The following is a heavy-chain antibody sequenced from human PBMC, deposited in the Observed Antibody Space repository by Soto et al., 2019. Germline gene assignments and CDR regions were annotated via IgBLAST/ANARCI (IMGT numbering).Heavy chain of an antibody. CDR2: IYHSGSA. D-gene: IGHD3-22*01. V-gene: IGHV4-31*11. J-gene: IGHJ5*02. CDR3: ARDENCGYVCTDP. CDR1: GGYISSGDYY. Sequence: SETLSLTCAVSGGYISSGDYYWSWIRQHPGKGLEWIGYIYHSGSAYYNPSLKSRLKMSVDTSKNQFSLNLTSVTAADTAVYYCARDENCGYVCTDPWSPGPLVTVSS.